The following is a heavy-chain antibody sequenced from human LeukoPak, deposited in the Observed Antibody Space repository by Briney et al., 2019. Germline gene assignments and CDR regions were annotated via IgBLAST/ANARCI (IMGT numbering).Heavy chain of an antibody. V-gene: IGHV4-59*01. CDR2: IYSSGDT. J-gene: IGHJ3*02. CDR1: GGSFSSYY. D-gene: IGHD4-17*01. Sequence: PSETLSLTSTVFGGSFSSYYWGWIRQSPGKGLEWIAYIYSSGDTNYNPSLKSRVAISVDTSKNHFSLKLSSVTAADTAVYYCARLGDYGDYGGAFDIWGQGTMVTVSS. CDR3: ARLGDYGDYGGAFDI.